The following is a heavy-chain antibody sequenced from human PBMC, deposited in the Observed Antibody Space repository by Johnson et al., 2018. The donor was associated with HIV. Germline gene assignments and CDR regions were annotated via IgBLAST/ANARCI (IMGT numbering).Heavy chain of an antibody. D-gene: IGHD3-10*02. CDR2: IYSGGNT. V-gene: IGHV3-NL1*01. J-gene: IGHJ3*02. CDR1: GFTFSS. CDR3: AKDLTYVISALDI. Sequence: QVQLVESGGGVVQPGRSLRLSCAASGFTFSSMHWDRQAPGKGLEWVSVIYSGGNTSDADSVKGRFTISRANSKNPLYLQMNSLTAEDTALYYCAKDLTYVISALDIWGQGTVVSVSS.